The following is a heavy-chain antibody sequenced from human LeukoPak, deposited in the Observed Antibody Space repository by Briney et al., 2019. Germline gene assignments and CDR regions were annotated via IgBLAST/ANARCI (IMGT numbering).Heavy chain of an antibody. Sequence: SETLSLTCAVYGGSFSGYYWSWIRQPPGKGLEWIGEINHSGSTNYNPSLKSRVTTSVDTSKNQFSLKLSSVTAADTAVYYCARGFRKRGGYVGLARLGFDYWGQGTLVTVSS. V-gene: IGHV4-34*01. D-gene: IGHD5-24*01. CDR3: ARGFRKRGGYVGLARLGFDY. CDR2: INHSGST. J-gene: IGHJ4*02. CDR1: GGSFSGYY.